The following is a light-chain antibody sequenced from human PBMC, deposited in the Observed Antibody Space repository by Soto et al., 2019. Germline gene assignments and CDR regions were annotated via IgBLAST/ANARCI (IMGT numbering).Light chain of an antibody. CDR3: QHYVNWPLT. CDR1: QSVSSS. J-gene: IGKJ4*01. CDR2: GTS. V-gene: IGKV3-15*01. Sequence: EIVVTQSPATLSVSPGERVTLSCRASQSVSSSLAWYQQRPGQAPRLLIYGTSTRAPGIAARFSGSGSGTEFTLTISSLQSEDVAVYYCQHYVNWPLTFGGGTKVESK.